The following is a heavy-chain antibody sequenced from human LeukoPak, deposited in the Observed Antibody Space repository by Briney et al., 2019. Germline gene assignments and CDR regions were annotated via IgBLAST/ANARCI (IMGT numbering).Heavy chain of an antibody. J-gene: IGHJ4*02. V-gene: IGHV3-21*01. CDR2: ISSGGGYI. CDR3: AREGSDFWSGYSKGYFDY. D-gene: IGHD3-3*01. Sequence: GGSLRLSCAASGFTFSIYNMNWVRQAPGKGLEWVSSISSGGGYIYNADSVKGRFTISRDDAKNSLFLQMNSLRAEDTAVYYCAREGSDFWSGYSKGYFDYWGQGTLVTVSS. CDR1: GFTFSIYN.